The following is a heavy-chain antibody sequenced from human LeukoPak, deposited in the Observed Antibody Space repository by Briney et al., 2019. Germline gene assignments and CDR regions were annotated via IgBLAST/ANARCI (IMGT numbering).Heavy chain of an antibody. CDR1: GYSISSGYY. V-gene: IGHV4-38-2*02. CDR2: IYHSGST. D-gene: IGHD5-18*01. Sequence: SETLSLTCTVSGYSISSGYYWGWIRQPPGKGLEWIGSIYHSGSTYYNPSLKSRVTISVDTSKNQFSLKLSSVTAADTAVYYCARALGFTAPEAFDYWGQGTLVTVSS. CDR3: ARALGFTAPEAFDY. J-gene: IGHJ4*02.